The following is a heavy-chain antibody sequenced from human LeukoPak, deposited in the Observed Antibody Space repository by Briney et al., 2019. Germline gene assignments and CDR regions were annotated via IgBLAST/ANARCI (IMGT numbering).Heavy chain of an antibody. D-gene: IGHD2-15*01. CDR2: IYTSGST. V-gene: IGHV4-4*07. Sequence: PSETLSLTCTVSGGSISSYYWSWIRQPAGKGLEWIGRIYTSGSTNYNPSLKSRVTISVDTSKNQFSLKLSSVTAADTAVYYCARTYCSGGSCYSLDNWGQGTLVTVSS. CDR3: ARTYCSGGSCYSLDN. CDR1: GGSISSYY. J-gene: IGHJ4*02.